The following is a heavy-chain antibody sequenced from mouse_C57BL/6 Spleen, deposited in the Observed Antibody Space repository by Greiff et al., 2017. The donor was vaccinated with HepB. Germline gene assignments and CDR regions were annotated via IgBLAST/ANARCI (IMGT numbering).Heavy chain of an antibody. D-gene: IGHD2-4*01. J-gene: IGHJ3*01. CDR2: INPNNGGT. Sequence: EVQLQQSGPELVKPGASVKISCKASGYTFTDYYMNWVKQSHGKSLEWIGDINPNNGGTSYNQKFKGKATLTVDKSSSTAYMEIRSLTSEDSAVYYCARQDDYDPWFAYWGQGTLVTVSA. V-gene: IGHV1-26*01. CDR1: GYTFTDYY. CDR3: ARQDDYDPWFAY.